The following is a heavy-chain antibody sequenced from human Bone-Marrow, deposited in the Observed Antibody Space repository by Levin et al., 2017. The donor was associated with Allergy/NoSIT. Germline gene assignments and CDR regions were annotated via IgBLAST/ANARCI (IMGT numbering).Heavy chain of an antibody. Sequence: PGGSLRLSCAASGFTFNNYAMSWVRQAPGRGLEWVSSISDSGGSSYYADSVKGRFTISRDSPKNTLYLHMNSLRAEDTAIYYCAKDLYGANRGSISNFDSWGQGTLVTVSS. D-gene: IGHD4/OR15-4a*01. CDR3: AKDLYGANRGSISNFDS. V-gene: IGHV3-23*01. CDR1: GFTFNNYA. CDR2: ISDSGGSS. J-gene: IGHJ4*02.